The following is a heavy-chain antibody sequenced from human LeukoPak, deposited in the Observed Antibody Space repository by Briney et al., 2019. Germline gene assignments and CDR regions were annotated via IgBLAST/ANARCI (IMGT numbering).Heavy chain of an antibody. CDR2: INAGNGNA. J-gene: IGHJ6*02. D-gene: IGHD2-2*01. CDR3: TRSILVVPVASHYNYGVDV. CDR1: EYTFTDYA. Sequence: ASVNVSCKASEYTFTDYAINWVRQAPGQRLEWMGWINAGNGNARYSQRFQGRVTITRDTSASTAYMELSSLRSEDTAVYYCTRSILVVPVASHYNYGVDVWGQGTTVTVSS. V-gene: IGHV1-3*01.